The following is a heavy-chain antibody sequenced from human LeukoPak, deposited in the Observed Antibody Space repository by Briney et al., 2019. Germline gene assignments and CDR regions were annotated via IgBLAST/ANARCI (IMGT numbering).Heavy chain of an antibody. CDR3: ATDAPFYGSGSYFSDFQH. CDR2: IKSKTDGGTT. V-gene: IGHV3-15*01. CDR1: GFTFSYAW. Sequence: GGSLRLSCAASGFTFSYAWMSWVCQAPGKGLEWVGRIKSKTDGGTTDHGAPVKGRFTISRDDSKKTLYLQMNSLKTEDTGVYYCATDAPFYGSGSYFSDFQHWGQGTLVTVSS. D-gene: IGHD3-10*01. J-gene: IGHJ1*01.